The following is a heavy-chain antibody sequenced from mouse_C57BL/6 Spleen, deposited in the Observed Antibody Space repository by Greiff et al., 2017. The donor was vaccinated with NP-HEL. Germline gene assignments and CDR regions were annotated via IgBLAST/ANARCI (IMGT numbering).Heavy chain of an antibody. CDR2: ISDGGSYT. V-gene: IGHV5-4*03. D-gene: IGHD1-1*01. CDR3: ARVPDYGSSFYFDY. Sequence: EVKLMESGGGLVKPGGSLKLSCAASGFTFSSYAMSWVRQTPEKRLEWVATISDGGSYTYYPDNVKGRFTISRDNAKNNLYLQMIHLKSEDTAMYYCARVPDYGSSFYFDYWGQGTTLTVSS. CDR1: GFTFSSYA. J-gene: IGHJ2*01.